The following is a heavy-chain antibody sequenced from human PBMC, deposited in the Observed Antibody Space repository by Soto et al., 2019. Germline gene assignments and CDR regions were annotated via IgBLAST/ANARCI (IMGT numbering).Heavy chain of an antibody. CDR3: EREVQVHTPAFVY. D-gene: IGHD3-10*01. V-gene: IGHV1-69*19. Sequence: QVQLVQSGAEMKKPGSSVKVSCQCSGGTFNTYAMNWVRQAPGQGPEWMGDISPMFGAANYAPKFQGRVNITADESTGTSYMQLSSLTSEETALYFCEREVQVHTPAFVYWGQGTLVTVSS. CDR1: GGTFNTYA. J-gene: IGHJ4*02. CDR2: ISPMFGAA.